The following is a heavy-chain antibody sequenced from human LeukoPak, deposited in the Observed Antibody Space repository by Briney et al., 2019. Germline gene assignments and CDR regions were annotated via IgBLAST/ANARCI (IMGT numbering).Heavy chain of an antibody. J-gene: IGHJ4*02. CDR2: MPYRGST. D-gene: IGHD2-2*02. Sequence: TSETLSLTCTVSGASVSSDSCYWSWIRQPPGKGLEWIGYMPYRGSTNYNSSLKSRVTISVDTSKSQFSLKLSSVTAADTAVYYCVRLYCTRTSCYIDYWGQGTLVTVSS. CDR1: GASVSSDSCY. CDR3: VRLYCTRTSCYIDY. V-gene: IGHV4-61*01.